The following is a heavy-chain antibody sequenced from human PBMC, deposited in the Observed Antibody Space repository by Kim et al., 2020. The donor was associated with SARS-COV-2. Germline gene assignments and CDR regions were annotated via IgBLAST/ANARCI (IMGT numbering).Heavy chain of an antibody. J-gene: IGHJ4*02. CDR2: ISYDGSTK. CDR1: GFTFSSYA. D-gene: IGHD6-13*01. CDR3: ARGPSSSWYVSLSGVRVVPNHRLDY. V-gene: IGHV3-30-3*01. Sequence: GGSLRLSCAASGFTFSSYAMHWVRQAPGKGLEWVAFISYDGSTKYYADSVKGRFTISRDNSKNTLYLQMNSLRAEDTAVYYCARGPSSSWYVSLSGVRVVPNHRLDYWGQGTLVTVSS.